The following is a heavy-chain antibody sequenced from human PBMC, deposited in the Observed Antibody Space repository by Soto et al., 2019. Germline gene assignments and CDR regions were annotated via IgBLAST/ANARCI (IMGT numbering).Heavy chain of an antibody. D-gene: IGHD3-22*01. V-gene: IGHV4-61*01. CDR2: VYYTGST. CDR3: ARDYYDSSGYTYYFDY. Sequence: SETLSLPCTVSRRSVSSSSYYWSWIRQPPGKGLEWIGYVYYTGSTSYNPSLKSRVTISVDTSKNQFSLNLSSVTAADTAVYYCARDYYDSSGYTYYFDYWGQGTLVTVSS. CDR1: RRSVSSSSYY. J-gene: IGHJ4*02.